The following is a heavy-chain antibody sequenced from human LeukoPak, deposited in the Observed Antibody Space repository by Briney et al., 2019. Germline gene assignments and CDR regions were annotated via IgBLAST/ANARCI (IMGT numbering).Heavy chain of an antibody. V-gene: IGHV3-7*05. CDR2: IKDDGSEK. CDR1: GYTFTTYW. J-gene: IGHJ4*02. D-gene: IGHD3-16*01. Sequence: GGSLRLSCAASGYTFTTYWINWVRQAPGQGLEWVAHIKDDGSEKNYVDSVKGRLTIPRNNAKNALGLQTSRLSAEDTAVYYRVAAWGYGGQGARATVSS. CDR3: VAAWGY.